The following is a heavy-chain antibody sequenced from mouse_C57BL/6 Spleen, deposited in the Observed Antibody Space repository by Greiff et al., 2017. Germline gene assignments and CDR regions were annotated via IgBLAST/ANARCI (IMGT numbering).Heavy chain of an antibody. V-gene: IGHV3-6*01. CDR1: GYSITSGYY. CDR2: ISYDGSN. Sequence: EVQLMESGPGLVKPSQSLSLTCSVTGYSITSGYYWNWIRQFPGNKLEWMGYISYDGSNNSNPSLKNRISITRDTSKNQFFLKLNSVTTEDTATYYCARVGYYAMDYWGQGNSVTVSS. J-gene: IGHJ4*01. CDR3: ARVGYYAMDY.